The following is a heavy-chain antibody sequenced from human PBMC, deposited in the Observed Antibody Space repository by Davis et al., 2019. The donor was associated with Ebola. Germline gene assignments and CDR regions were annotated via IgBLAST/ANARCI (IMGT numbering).Heavy chain of an antibody. CDR3: ARLPSTRDGTYN. J-gene: IGHJ4*02. D-gene: IGHD2-21*01. CDR2: INHSGNT. Sequence: MPSETLSLTFAVPRGSSSAYYWSWIRQSPGKGLEWMGEINHSGNTNYNPSLESRLTISMDTSKTQFSLKLSSVTAADTAVYYCARLPSTRDGTYNWGQGTLVTVSS. CDR1: RGSSSAYY. V-gene: IGHV4-34*01.